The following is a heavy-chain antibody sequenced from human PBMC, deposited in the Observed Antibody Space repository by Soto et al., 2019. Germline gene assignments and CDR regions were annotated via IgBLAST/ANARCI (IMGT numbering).Heavy chain of an antibody. CDR3: ERDVLRYXDWLSMYYYYGMDV. V-gene: IGHV1-69*13. CDR2: IIPIFGTA. CDR1: GGTFSSYA. J-gene: IGHJ6*02. Sequence: SVKVSCKASGGTFSSYAISWVRQAPGQGLEWMGGIIPIFGTANYAQKFQGRVTITADESTSTAYMELSSLRSEDTAVYYCERDVLRYXDWLSMYYYYGMDVWGQGTTVTVSS. D-gene: IGHD3-9*01.